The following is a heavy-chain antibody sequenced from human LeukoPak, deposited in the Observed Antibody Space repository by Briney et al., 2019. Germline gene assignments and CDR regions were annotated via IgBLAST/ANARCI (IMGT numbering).Heavy chain of an antibody. J-gene: IGHJ3*02. Sequence: GASVQVSCKVSGYTLTELSMHWVRQAPGKGLEWMGGFDPEDGETIYAQKFQGRVTMTEDTSTDTAYMELSSLRSEDTAVYYCATGLPSSSWSLDAFDIWGQGTMVTVSS. CDR3: ATGLPSSSWSLDAFDI. D-gene: IGHD6-13*01. CDR1: GYTLTELS. V-gene: IGHV1-24*01. CDR2: FDPEDGET.